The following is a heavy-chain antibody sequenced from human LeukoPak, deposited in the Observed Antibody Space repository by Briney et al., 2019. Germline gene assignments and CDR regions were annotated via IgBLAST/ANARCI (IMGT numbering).Heavy chain of an antibody. CDR3: AKDHPAMSWFDP. CDR2: ISGSGAGT. V-gene: IGHV3-23*01. CDR1: GFTFSSYG. J-gene: IGHJ5*02. Sequence: GGSLRLSCAASGFTFSSYGMSWVRQAPGKGLEWVSAISGSGAGTYYADSVKGRFTISRDNSKNTLYLQMKSLRAEDTAVYYCAKDHPAMSWFDPWGQGTLVTVSS.